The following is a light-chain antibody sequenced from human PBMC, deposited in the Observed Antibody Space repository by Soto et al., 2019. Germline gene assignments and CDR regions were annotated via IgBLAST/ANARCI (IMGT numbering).Light chain of an antibody. Sequence: EIMMTQSPATLSVSPGERATLSCRASQIVGINLAWYQQRPGQAPRLLIYGASTRATGIPARFIGSGSGTDFTLTISSLQSEDFAVYYCQQYDKRPLTFGQGTRVEV. J-gene: IGKJ1*01. V-gene: IGKV3-15*01. CDR1: QIVGIN. CDR3: QQYDKRPLT. CDR2: GAS.